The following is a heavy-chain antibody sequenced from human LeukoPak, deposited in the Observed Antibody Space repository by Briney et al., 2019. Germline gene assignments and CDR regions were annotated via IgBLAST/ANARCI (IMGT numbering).Heavy chain of an antibody. D-gene: IGHD2-15*01. J-gene: IGHJ4*02. CDR1: GFTFSSYA. Sequence: GGSLRLSCAASGFTFSSYAMHWVRQAPGKGLEWVAVISYDGSNKYYADSVKGRFTISRDNSKNTLYLQMNSLRAEDTAVYYCARDLLSSSYMVGVWGQGILVTVSS. CDR2: ISYDGSNK. V-gene: IGHV3-30*04. CDR3: ARDLLSSSYMVGV.